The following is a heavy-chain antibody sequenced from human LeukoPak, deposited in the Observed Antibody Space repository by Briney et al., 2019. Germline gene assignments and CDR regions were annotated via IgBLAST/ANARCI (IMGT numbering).Heavy chain of an antibody. CDR2: ISSSSSYI. CDR3: ARDKGRDGYNLHFDY. Sequence: GGSLRLSCAASGFTFGSYSMNWVRQAPGKGLEWVSSISSSSSYIYYADSVKGRFTISRDNAKNSLYLQMNSLRAEDTAVYYCARDKGRDGYNLHFDYWGQGTLVTVSS. D-gene: IGHD5-24*01. V-gene: IGHV3-21*01. J-gene: IGHJ4*02. CDR1: GFTFGSYS.